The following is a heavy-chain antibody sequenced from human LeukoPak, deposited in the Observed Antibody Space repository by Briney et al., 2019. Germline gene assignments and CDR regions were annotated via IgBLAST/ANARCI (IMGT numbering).Heavy chain of an antibody. CDR2: IYGDGTFT. CDR1: GFTFSTYR. Sequence: GGSLRLSCADSGFTFSTYRMHWVRHAPGKGVGWVSRIYGDGTFTTSADSVKGRFTISRDNAQNMVYLQMNSLRVEDTAVYYCARDLVLGSGSYGQWGQGTLVTVSS. V-gene: IGHV3-74*01. J-gene: IGHJ4*02. D-gene: IGHD3-10*01. CDR3: ARDLVLGSGSYGQ.